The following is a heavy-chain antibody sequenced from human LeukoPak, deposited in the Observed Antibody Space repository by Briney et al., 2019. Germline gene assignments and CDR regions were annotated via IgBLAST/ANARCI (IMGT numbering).Heavy chain of an antibody. CDR1: GGSISSYY. J-gene: IGHJ4*02. V-gene: IGHV4-59*12. CDR2: IYYSGST. D-gene: IGHD2-2*02. CDR3: ARDASRGYCSSTSCHTIDY. Sequence: SETLSLTCTVSGGSISSYYWSWIRQPPGKGLEWIGYIYYSGSTNYNPSLKSRVTISVDTSKNQFSLKLSSVTAADTAVYYCARDASRGYCSSTSCHTIDYWGQGTLVTVSS.